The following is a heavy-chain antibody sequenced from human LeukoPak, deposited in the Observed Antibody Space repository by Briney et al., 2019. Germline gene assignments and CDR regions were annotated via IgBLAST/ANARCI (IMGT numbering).Heavy chain of an antibody. CDR1: GFTSCDYD. D-gene: IGHD3-22*01. Sequence: GGSLILSCTASGFTSCDYDMSWFRHAPGEGLVGVGFIRSKAYGGTTEYAASVKGRFTISRDDSKSISYLQMNSLKTDDTAVYYCTRDSSGYYGSYYYGMDVWGQGTTVTVSS. CDR3: TRDSSGYYGSYYYGMDV. J-gene: IGHJ6*02. CDR2: IRSKAYGGTT. V-gene: IGHV3-49*03.